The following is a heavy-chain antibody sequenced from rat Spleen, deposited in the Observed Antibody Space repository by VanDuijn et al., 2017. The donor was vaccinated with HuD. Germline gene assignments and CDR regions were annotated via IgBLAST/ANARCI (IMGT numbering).Heavy chain of an antibody. CDR3: TRDPAFSSFDY. D-gene: IGHD1-2*01. V-gene: IGHV5-31*01. CDR1: GFTFSDFY. Sequence: EVQLVESDGGLVQPGRPLKLSCATSGFTFSDFYMAWVRQAPGKGLEWVASITNTAGTIYYPDSVRGRFTISRDNAQNTLYLQMNSLRSEDTATYYCTRDPAFSSFDYWGQGVMVTVSS. J-gene: IGHJ2*01. CDR2: ITNTAGTI.